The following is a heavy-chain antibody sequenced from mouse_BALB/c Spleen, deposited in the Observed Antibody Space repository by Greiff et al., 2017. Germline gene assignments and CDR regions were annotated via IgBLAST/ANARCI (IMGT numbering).Heavy chain of an antibody. V-gene: IGHV5-6*01. J-gene: IGHJ4*01. CDR1: GFTFSSYG. CDR2: ISSGGSYT. CDR3: ARGGDEYAMDY. Sequence: VQLQQSGGDLVKPGGSLKLSCAASGFTFSSYGMSWVRQTPDKRLEWVATISSGGSYTYYPDSVKGRFTISRDNAKNTLYLQMSSLKSEDTAMYYCARGGDEYAMDYWGQGTSVTVSS.